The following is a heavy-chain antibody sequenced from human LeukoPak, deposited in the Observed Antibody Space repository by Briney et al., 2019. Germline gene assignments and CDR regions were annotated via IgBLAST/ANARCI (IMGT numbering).Heavy chain of an antibody. Sequence: SETLSLTCTVSGGSISSSNWWSWVRQPPGKGLEWIGEIYHSGSTNYNPSLKSRVTISVDKSKNQFSLKLSSVTAADTAVYYCAREGIYDSSGYYYFDYWGQGTLVTVSS. V-gene: IGHV4-4*02. D-gene: IGHD3-22*01. CDR2: IYHSGST. CDR1: GGSISSSNW. CDR3: AREGIYDSSGYYYFDY. J-gene: IGHJ4*02.